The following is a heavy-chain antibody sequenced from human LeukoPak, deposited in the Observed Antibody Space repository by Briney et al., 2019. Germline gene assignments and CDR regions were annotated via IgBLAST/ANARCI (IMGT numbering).Heavy chain of an antibody. CDR1: GFTVSSNY. CDR3: ARALNWNYLN. CDR2: IYSGGST. D-gene: IGHD1-7*01. V-gene: IGHV3-53*04. Sequence: PGGSLRLSCAASGFTVSSNYMSWVRQAPGKGLEWVSVIYSGGSTYYADSVKGRFTISRHNSKNTLYLQMNSLRVEDTAVYYCARALNWNYLNWGQGTLVTVSS. J-gene: IGHJ4*02.